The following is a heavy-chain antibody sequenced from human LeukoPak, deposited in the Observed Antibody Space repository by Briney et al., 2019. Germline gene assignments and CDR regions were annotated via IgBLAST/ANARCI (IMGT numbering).Heavy chain of an antibody. J-gene: IGHJ4*02. CDR1: GVSISSGGYY. D-gene: IGHD2-21*01. Sequence: SQTLSLTCTVSGVSISSGGYYWSWIRQHPGKGLEWIGYIYYSGSTYYNPSLKSRVTISVDRSKNQFSLKLSSVTAADTAVYYCARSDGDSTFDYWGQGTLVTVSS. V-gene: IGHV4-31*03. CDR3: ARSDGDSTFDY. CDR2: IYYSGST.